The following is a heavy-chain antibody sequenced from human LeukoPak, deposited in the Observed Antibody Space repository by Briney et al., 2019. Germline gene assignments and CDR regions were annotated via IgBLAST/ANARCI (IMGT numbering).Heavy chain of an antibody. Sequence: GGSLRLSCTASGVAFDEHGMSWVRQVPGKGLEWVANIKQDGSEKYYVDSVKGGFTISTDNAKNSLYLQMNSLTAEDTAVYYCARVAYYYDSSGYYPFDYWGQGTLVTVSS. D-gene: IGHD3-22*01. CDR1: GVAFDEHG. J-gene: IGHJ4*02. V-gene: IGHV3-7*01. CDR3: ARVAYYYDSSGYYPFDY. CDR2: IKQDGSEK.